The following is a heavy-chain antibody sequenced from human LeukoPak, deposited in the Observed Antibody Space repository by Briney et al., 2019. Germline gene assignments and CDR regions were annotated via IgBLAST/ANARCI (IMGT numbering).Heavy chain of an antibody. CDR2: IKQDGSEK. D-gene: IGHD6-19*01. CDR1: GFTFSSYW. CDR3: ARLYSSGWADY. Sequence: PGGSLRLSCAASGFTFSSYWMSWVRQAPGKGLEWVANIKQDGSEKYYVDSVKGRFTISRDNSKNTLSLQMNSLRAEDTAVYFCARLYSSGWADYWGQGTLVTISS. J-gene: IGHJ4*02. V-gene: IGHV3-7*02.